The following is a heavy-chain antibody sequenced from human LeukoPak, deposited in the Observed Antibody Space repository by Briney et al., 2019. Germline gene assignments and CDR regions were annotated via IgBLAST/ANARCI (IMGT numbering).Heavy chain of an antibody. CDR2: ISGSGGST. CDR3: AKGGGNYDILTGYKTPYYYYYMDV. CDR1: GFTFSSYG. Sequence: GGSLRLSCAASGFTFSSYGMSWVRQAPEKGLEWVSAISGSGGSTYYADSVKGRFTISRDNSKNTLYLQMNSLRAEDTAVYYCAKGGGNYDILTGYKTPYYYYYMDVWGKGTTVTISS. V-gene: IGHV3-23*01. D-gene: IGHD3-9*01. J-gene: IGHJ6*03.